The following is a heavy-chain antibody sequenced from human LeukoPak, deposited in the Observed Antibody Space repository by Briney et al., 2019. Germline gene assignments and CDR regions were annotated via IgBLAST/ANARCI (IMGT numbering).Heavy chain of an antibody. Sequence: ASVKVSCKASGYTFTSYGLSWVRQAPGQGLEWMGWISAYNGNTNYAQKLQGRVTMTTDTSTSTAYMELRSLRSDDTAVYYCARDGGGFGELPFDYWGQGTLVTVSS. CDR3: ARDGGGFGELPFDY. J-gene: IGHJ4*02. CDR2: ISAYNGNT. D-gene: IGHD3-10*01. CDR1: GYTFTSYG. V-gene: IGHV1-18*01.